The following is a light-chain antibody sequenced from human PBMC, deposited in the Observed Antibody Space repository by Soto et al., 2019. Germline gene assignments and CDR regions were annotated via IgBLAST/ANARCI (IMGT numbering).Light chain of an antibody. CDR3: SSYTSSSTPYV. Sequence: QSALTQPASVSGSPGQSITISCTGASSDVGGYNYVSWYQHHPGKAPKLMIYDVTYRPSGVSIRFSGSKSGNTASLTISGLQAEDEADYYCSSYTSSSTPYVFGTGTK. V-gene: IGLV2-14*03. CDR2: DVT. CDR1: SSDVGGYNY. J-gene: IGLJ1*01.